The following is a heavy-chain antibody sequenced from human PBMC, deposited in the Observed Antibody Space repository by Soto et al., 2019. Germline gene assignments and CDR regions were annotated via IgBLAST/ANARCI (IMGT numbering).Heavy chain of an antibody. CDR3: AKGPHHNLGWPYYFES. Sequence: GGSLRLSCVASGFSLANYPMNWVRQTPGKGLEWISYSSPRGDTIYYADSVEGRFTISRDNARNSLSLHMSSLRDEDSALYYCAKGPHHNLGWPYYFESWGQGVPVTVSS. V-gene: IGHV3-48*02. CDR2: SSPRGDTI. D-gene: IGHD6-19*01. J-gene: IGHJ4*02. CDR1: GFSLANYP.